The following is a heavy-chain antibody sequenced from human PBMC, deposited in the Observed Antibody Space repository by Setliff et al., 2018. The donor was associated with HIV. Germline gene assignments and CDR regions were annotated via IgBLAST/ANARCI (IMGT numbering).Heavy chain of an antibody. J-gene: IGHJ4*02. D-gene: IGHD6-6*01. CDR2: VYHSGST. CDR3: TRDMSSSSHY. Sequence: PSETLSLTCAVSGGSISTTNWWSWVRQPPGKGLEWIGEVYHSGSTNYNPSLKSRLTISVDKSKNQFSLKLSSLTAADSAVYYCTRDMSSSSHYWGQGMLVTVSS. V-gene: IGHV4-4*02. CDR1: GGSISTTNW.